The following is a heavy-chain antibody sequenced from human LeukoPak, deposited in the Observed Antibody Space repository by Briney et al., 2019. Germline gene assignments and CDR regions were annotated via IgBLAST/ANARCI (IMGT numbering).Heavy chain of an antibody. Sequence: GESLKISCKGSGYRFTSYWIGWVRQMPGKGLEWMGIIYPSDTDTRYSPSFQGQVAISADKSITTAYLQWSSLKASDTAMYYCAKLGGYDILTGDAFDSWGQGTMVTVSS. CDR3: AKLGGYDILTGDAFDS. D-gene: IGHD3-9*01. CDR1: GYRFTSYW. CDR2: IYPSDTDT. V-gene: IGHV5-51*01. J-gene: IGHJ3*02.